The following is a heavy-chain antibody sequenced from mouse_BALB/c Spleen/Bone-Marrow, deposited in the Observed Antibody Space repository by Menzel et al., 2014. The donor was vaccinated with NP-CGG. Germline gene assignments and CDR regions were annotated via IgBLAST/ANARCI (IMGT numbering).Heavy chain of an antibody. D-gene: IGHD2-1*01. J-gene: IGHJ4*01. CDR1: GFSLTSYG. Sequence: VKLMESGPGLVAPSQSLSIPCTVSGFSLTSYGVHWVRQPPGKGLEWLEVIWAGGSTNYNSALMSRLSINKDNSKSQVFLKMNSLQTDDTAMYYCARDRGRNFYAMDYWGQGTSVTVSS. V-gene: IGHV2-9*02. CDR3: ARDRGRNFYAMDY. CDR2: IWAGGST.